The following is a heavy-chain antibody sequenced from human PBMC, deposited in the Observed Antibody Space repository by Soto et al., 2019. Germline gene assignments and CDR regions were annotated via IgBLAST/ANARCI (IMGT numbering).Heavy chain of an antibody. CDR2: LSGIGDNT. Sequence: GGSLRLSCAASGFTFSSYAMSWVRQAPGKGLEWVSGLSGIGDNTYYADSVKGRFTISRDSSKNPLYLQMNSLRAGDPAVYFCAGLLLYCGLRHYSPLPGKFASWGQET. V-gene: IGHV3-23*01. CDR1: GFTFSSYA. CDR3: AGLLLYCGLRHYSPLPGKFAS. D-gene: IGHD3-10*01. J-gene: IGHJ5*02.